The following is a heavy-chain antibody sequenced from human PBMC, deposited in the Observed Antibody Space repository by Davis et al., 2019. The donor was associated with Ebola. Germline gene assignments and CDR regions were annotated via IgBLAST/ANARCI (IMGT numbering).Heavy chain of an antibody. V-gene: IGHV1-69*13. CDR3: ATDPAGYGMDV. CDR2: IIPIFGTA. J-gene: IGHJ6*02. CDR1: GGIFSSYA. Sequence: SVQVSCKASGGIFSSYAISWVRQAPGQGLEWMGGIIPIFGTANYAQKFQGRVTITADESTGTAYMELSSLRSEDTAVYYCATDPAGYGMDVWGQGTTVTVSS.